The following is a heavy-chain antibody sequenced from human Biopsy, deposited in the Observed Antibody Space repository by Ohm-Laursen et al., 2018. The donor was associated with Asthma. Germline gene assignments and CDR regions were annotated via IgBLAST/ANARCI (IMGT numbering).Heavy chain of an antibody. CDR2: LIPVLGTP. CDR1: GDSFSNYA. CDR3: ARDPGGFDP. J-gene: IGHJ5*02. Sequence: SSVKVSCKASGDSFSNYAISWVRQAPGQGLEWMGGLIPVLGTPDHAQMFEGRVTITADESTSTAYMELRGLRSDDTAVYYCARDPGGFDPWGQGTLVTVSS. D-gene: IGHD3-10*01. V-gene: IGHV1-69*01.